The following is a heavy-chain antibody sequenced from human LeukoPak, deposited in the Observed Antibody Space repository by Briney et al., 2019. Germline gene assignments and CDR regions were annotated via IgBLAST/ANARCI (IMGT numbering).Heavy chain of an antibody. V-gene: IGHV3-23*01. CDR3: AKHKESYGDSCFDDY. J-gene: IGHJ4*02. CDR2: ISGSDYRT. CDR1: GFTFSSYA. D-gene: IGHD4-17*01. Sequence: GGSLRLSCAASGFTFSSYAMSWVRQAPGKGLEWVSVISGSDYRTNYADSVKGRFTISRDNFKNTLYLQMNSLRAEDTAVYYCAKHKESYGDSCFDDYWGQGTLVSVSS.